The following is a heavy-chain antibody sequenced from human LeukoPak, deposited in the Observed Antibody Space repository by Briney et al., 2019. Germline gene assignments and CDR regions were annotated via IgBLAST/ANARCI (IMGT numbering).Heavy chain of an antibody. V-gene: IGHV4-59*08. CDR3: ARHRAYGGSTYYFDY. D-gene: IGHD4/OR15-4a*01. Sequence: SETLSLTCSVSGGSISSHYWSWIRQPPGKGLEWIGYIYYSGSTNYNPSLKSRVTISVDTSKNQFSLKLSSVTAADTAVYYCARHRAYGGSTYYFDYWGQGTLITVSS. CDR1: GGSISSHY. J-gene: IGHJ4*02. CDR2: IYYSGST.